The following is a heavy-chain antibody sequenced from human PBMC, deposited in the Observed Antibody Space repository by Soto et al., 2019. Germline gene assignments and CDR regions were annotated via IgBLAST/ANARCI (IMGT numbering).Heavy chain of an antibody. CDR1: GFTFSSYA. D-gene: IGHD3-22*01. CDR3: AKAHTYYYDSSGYFFDY. CDR2: ISGSGGST. Sequence: GGSLRLSCAASGFTFSSYAMSWVRQAPGKGLEWVSAISGSGGSTYYADSVKGRFTISRDNSKNTLYLQMNSLRAEDTAVYYCAKAHTYYYDSSGYFFDYWGQGTLVTVSS. J-gene: IGHJ4*02. V-gene: IGHV3-23*01.